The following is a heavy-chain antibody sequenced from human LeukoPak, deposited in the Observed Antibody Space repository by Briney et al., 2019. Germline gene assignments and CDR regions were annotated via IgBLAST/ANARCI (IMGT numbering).Heavy chain of an antibody. Sequence: PGGSLRLSCAASGFTFSSYAMSWVRQAPGKGLEWVSAISGSGGSTYYADSVKGRFTISRDNSKNTLYLQMNSLRAEETAVYYCAKDLGMIVEHNAFDIWGQGTMVTVSS. CDR1: GFTFSSYA. CDR3: AKDLGMIVEHNAFDI. D-gene: IGHD3-22*01. V-gene: IGHV3-23*01. J-gene: IGHJ3*02. CDR2: ISGSGGST.